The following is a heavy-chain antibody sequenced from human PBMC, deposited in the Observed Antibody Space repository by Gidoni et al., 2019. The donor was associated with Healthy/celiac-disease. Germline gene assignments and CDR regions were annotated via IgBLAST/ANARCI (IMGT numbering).Heavy chain of an antibody. CDR1: VFTFSSYG. V-gene: IGHV3-30*03. CDR3: ASPKYSSGWSFDY. J-gene: IGHJ4*02. D-gene: IGHD6-19*01. Sequence: QVQLVASVGGVFQPGRSLRLSCAASVFTFSSYGMHWVRQAPGKGLEWVAVISYDGRNKYYADSVKGRFSISRDNSKNTLYLQMNSLRAEDTAVYYCASPKYSSGWSFDYWGQGTLVTVSS. CDR2: ISYDGRNK.